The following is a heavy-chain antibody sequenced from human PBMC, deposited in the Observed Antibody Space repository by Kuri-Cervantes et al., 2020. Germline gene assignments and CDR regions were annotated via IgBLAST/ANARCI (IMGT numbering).Heavy chain of an antibody. D-gene: IGHD3-9*01. Sequence: GESLKISCAASGFTFSSYSMNWVRQAPGKGLEWVSSISSSSSYIYYADSVKGRFTISRDNAKNSLYLQMNSLRAEDTAAYYCARDGILTGYYPADYWGQGTLVTVSS. CDR1: GFTFSSYS. J-gene: IGHJ4*02. V-gene: IGHV3-21*01. CDR3: ARDGILTGYYPADY. CDR2: ISSSSSYI.